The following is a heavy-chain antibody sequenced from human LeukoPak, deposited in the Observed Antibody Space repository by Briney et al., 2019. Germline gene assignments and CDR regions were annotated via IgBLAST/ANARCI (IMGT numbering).Heavy chain of an antibody. V-gene: IGHV5-51*01. CDR3: ARLGPGHEADY. Sequence: GESLKISCKGSGYSFTSYWIGWVRQMPGKGLEWMELIYPGDSDTRYSPSFQGQVTISADKAISTAYRQWSSLKASDTAMYYCARLGPGHEADYWGQGTLVTVSS. J-gene: IGHJ4*02. CDR2: IYPGDSDT. CDR1: GYSFTSYW.